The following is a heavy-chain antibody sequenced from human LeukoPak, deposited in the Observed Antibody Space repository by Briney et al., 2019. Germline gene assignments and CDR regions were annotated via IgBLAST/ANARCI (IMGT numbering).Heavy chain of an antibody. V-gene: IGHV3-21*01. CDR3: ARGVRTVVVVAANNWFDP. Sequence: PGGSLRLSCAASGFTFSSYSMNWVRQAPGKGLEWVSSISSSSSYIYYADSVKGRFTIPRDNAKNSLYLQMNSLRAEDTAVYYCARGVRTVVVVAANNWFDPWGQGTLVTVSS. J-gene: IGHJ5*02. D-gene: IGHD2-15*01. CDR1: GFTFSSYS. CDR2: ISSSSSYI.